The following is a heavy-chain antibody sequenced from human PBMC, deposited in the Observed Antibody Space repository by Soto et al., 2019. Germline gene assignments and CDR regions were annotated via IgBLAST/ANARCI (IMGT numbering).Heavy chain of an antibody. D-gene: IGHD1-1*01. J-gene: IGHJ3*02. CDR1: GYTFTGYY. CDR3: ARDLTGTYDAFDI. V-gene: IGHV1-2*02. Sequence: ASVKVSCKASGYTFTGYYMHWVRQAPGQGLEWMGWINPNSGGTNYAQKFQGRVTMTRDTSISTAYMELSRLRSDDTAVYYCARDLTGTYDAFDIWGQGTMVTVS. CDR2: INPNSGGT.